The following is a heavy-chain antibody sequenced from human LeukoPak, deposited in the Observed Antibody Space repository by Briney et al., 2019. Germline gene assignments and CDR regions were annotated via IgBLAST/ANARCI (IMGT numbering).Heavy chain of an antibody. CDR3: ARRYSSSWYYFDY. CDR1: GGSISSHF. V-gene: IGHV4-59*11. Sequence: SETLSLTCTVSGGSISSHFWSWIRQPPGKGLEWIGYIYHSGGTNYNPSLKSRVTISVDTSKTQFPLKLSSVTAADTAVYYCARRYSSSWYYFDYWGQGTLVTVSS. CDR2: IYHSGGT. J-gene: IGHJ4*02. D-gene: IGHD6-13*01.